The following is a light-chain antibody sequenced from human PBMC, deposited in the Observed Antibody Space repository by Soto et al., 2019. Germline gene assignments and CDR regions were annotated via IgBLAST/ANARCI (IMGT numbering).Light chain of an antibody. J-gene: IGKJ4*01. CDR2: GAS. CDR3: QQYNKWPLT. Sequence: EIVLTQSPATLSVSQGERATLSCRASESASNNLAWYQQKPGQAPRLLIYGASARATGIPARFSGSGSGTEFTLTISSLQSEVFAVYYCQQYNKWPLTFGGGTKVEIK. CDR1: ESASNN. V-gene: IGKV3-15*01.